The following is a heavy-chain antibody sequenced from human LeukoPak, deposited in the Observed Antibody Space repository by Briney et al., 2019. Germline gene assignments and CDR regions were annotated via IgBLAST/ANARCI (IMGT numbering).Heavy chain of an antibody. Sequence: SETLSLTCAVYGGSFSGYYWSWIRQPPGKGLEWIGEINHSGSTNYNPSLKSRVTISVDTSKNQFSLKLSSVTAADTAVYYCARHLAAGHAFDIWGQGTMVTVSS. D-gene: IGHD6-13*01. V-gene: IGHV4-34*01. CDR2: INHSGST. CDR1: GGSFSGYY. J-gene: IGHJ3*02. CDR3: ARHLAAGHAFDI.